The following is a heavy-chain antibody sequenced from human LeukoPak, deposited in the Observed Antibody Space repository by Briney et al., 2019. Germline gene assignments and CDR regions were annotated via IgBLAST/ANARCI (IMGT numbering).Heavy chain of an antibody. J-gene: IGHJ4*02. CDR2: IHHSGNT. CDR3: ARQLKHLYYYDSSGYYFDY. Sequence: SETLSLTCSVSGDSISSSGYYWDWIRQPPGKGLEWIGSIHHSGNTNYNPSLKSRVTISVDTSKNQFSLKLSSVTAADTAVYYCARQLKHLYYYDSSGYYFDYWGQGTLVTVSS. CDR1: GDSISSSGYY. D-gene: IGHD3-22*01. V-gene: IGHV4-39*01.